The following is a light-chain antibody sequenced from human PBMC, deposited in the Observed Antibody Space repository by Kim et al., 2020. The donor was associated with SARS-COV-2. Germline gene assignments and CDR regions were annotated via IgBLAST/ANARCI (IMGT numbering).Light chain of an antibody. CDR2: DAS. CDR3: QQYNNWPPWT. Sequence: EIVMTQSPATLSVSPGERATLSCRASQSVSSNLAWYQQKPGQAPSLLIYDASTRATGIPARFSGSGSGTEFTLTISSLQSEDFAVYYWQQYNNWPPWTFGQGTKVDIK. CDR1: QSVSSN. J-gene: IGKJ1*01. V-gene: IGKV3-15*01.